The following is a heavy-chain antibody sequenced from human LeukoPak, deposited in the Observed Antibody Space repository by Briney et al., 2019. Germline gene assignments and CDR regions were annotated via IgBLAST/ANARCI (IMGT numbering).Heavy chain of an antibody. CDR3: ATYCSGGSCYHRPDY. D-gene: IGHD2-15*01. CDR1: GFTFSSYA. CDR2: ISYDGSNK. V-gene: IGHV3-30*04. Sequence: PGGSLRLSCAASGFTFSSYAMHWVRQAPGKGLEWVAVISYDGSNKYYADSVKGRFTISRDNPKNTPYLQMNSLRAEDTAVYYCATYCSGGSCYHRPDYWGQGTLVTVSS. J-gene: IGHJ4*02.